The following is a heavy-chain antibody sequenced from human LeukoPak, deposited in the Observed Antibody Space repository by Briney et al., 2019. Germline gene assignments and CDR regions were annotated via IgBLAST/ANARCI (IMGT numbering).Heavy chain of an antibody. CDR1: GGSFSGYY. CDR3: ARGPWYYYMDV. J-gene: IGHJ6*03. V-gene: IGHV4-34*01. Sequence: SETLSLTCAVYGGSFSGYYWSWIRQPPGKGLEWIGEINHSGSTNYNPSLKSRVTISVDTSKNQFSLKLSSVTAADTAAYYCARGPWYYYMDVWGKGTTVTVSS. CDR2: INHSGST.